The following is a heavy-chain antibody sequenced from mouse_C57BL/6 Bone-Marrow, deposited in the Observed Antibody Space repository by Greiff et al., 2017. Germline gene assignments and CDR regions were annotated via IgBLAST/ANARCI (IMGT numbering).Heavy chain of an antibody. D-gene: IGHD4-1*01. CDR1: GYSITSDY. J-gene: IGHJ4*01. CDR3: ARSAWDGFVDY. Sequence: EVKLMESGPGLAKPSQTLSLTCSVTGYSITSDYWNWIRQLPGNKLEYMGYISYSGSTYYNPSLKSRISITRDTSKNQYYLQLNSVTTEDTATYYCARSAWDGFVDYWGQGTSVTVSS. V-gene: IGHV3-8*01. CDR2: ISYSGST.